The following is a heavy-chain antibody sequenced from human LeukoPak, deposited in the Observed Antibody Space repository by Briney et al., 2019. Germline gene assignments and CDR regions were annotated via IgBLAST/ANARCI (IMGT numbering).Heavy chain of an antibody. CDR3: AKVRLL. CDR1: AFIFSTYD. CDR2: ISSGGTYL. J-gene: IGHJ4*02. V-gene: IGHV3-21*04. Sequence: GGSLSLSCAASAFIFSTYDSNRVSQAPGKGLEWVSSISSGGTYLNYADSVKGRFTISRDNAKNSLYLQMNSLRAEDTAVYYCAKVRLLGGEGTVVTVSS.